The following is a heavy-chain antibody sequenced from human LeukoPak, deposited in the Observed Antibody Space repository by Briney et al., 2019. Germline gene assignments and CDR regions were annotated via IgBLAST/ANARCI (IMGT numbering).Heavy chain of an antibody. Sequence: PGGSLRLSCAASGFTFSSYWMHWVRQAPGKGLLWVSRINSDGSTTNYADSVKGRFTISRDNAKNTLYLQMNSLSAEDTAVYYCAREEMATASFDYWGQGTLVTVSS. CDR2: INSDGSTT. V-gene: IGHV3-74*01. D-gene: IGHD5-24*01. CDR3: AREEMATASFDY. J-gene: IGHJ4*02. CDR1: GFTFSSYW.